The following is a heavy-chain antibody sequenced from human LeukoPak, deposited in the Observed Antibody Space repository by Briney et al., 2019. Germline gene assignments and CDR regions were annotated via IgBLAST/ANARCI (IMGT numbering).Heavy chain of an antibody. Sequence: ASVTVSCKASGYTFTCYYMHWVRQAPGQGHEWEGWINPNSGGTNYAQKFQGRVTMTRDMSISTAYMELSRLRSDDTAVYYCASWSHYYDSSRSNDAFDIWGQGTMVTVSS. V-gene: IGHV1-2*02. CDR3: ASWSHYYDSSRSNDAFDI. CDR1: GYTFTCYY. D-gene: IGHD3-22*01. J-gene: IGHJ3*02. CDR2: INPNSGGT.